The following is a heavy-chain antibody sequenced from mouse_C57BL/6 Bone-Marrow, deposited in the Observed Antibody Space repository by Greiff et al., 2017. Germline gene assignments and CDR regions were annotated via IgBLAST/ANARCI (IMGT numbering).Heavy chain of an antibody. V-gene: IGHV14-4*01. CDR3: TRIAY. Sequence: VLVKQSGAELVRPGASVKLSCTASGFNIKDDYMHWVKQRPEQGLEWIGWIDPENGDTEYASKFQGKATITVDTSSNTAYLQLSSLTSEDTAVYYCTRIAYWGQGTLVTVSA. CDR1: GFNIKDDY. J-gene: IGHJ3*01. CDR2: IDPENGDT.